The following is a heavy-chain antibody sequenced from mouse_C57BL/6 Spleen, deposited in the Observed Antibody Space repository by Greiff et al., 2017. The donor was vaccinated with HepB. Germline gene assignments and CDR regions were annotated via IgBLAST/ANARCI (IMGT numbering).Heavy chain of an antibody. V-gene: IGHV1-15*01. Sequence: VQLQQSGAELVRPGASVTLSCKASGYTFTDYEMHWVKQTPVHGLEWIGAIDPETGGTAYNQKFKGKAILTADKSSSTAYMELRSLTSEDSAVYYCTRRSLYYGYDNYAMDYWGQGTSVTVSS. CDR1: GYTFTDYE. J-gene: IGHJ4*01. CDR2: IDPETGGT. CDR3: TRRSLYYGYDNYAMDY. D-gene: IGHD2-2*01.